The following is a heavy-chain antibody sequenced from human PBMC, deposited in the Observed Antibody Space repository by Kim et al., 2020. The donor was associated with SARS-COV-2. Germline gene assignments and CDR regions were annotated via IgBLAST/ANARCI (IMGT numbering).Heavy chain of an antibody. CDR3: ARGSWELYFDY. CDR2: T. V-gene: IGHV3-13*01. J-gene: IGHJ4*02. Sequence: TYYPGSVKGRFTISRENAKNSLYLQMNSLRAGDTAVYYCARGSWELYFDYWGQGTLVTVSS. D-gene: IGHD1-26*01.